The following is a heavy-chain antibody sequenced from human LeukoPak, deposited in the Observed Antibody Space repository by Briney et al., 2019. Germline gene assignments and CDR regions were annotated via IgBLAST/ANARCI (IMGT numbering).Heavy chain of an antibody. CDR3: ARIEPGHDYGDYGAFDI. Sequence: PSQTLSLTCTVSGGSISSGGYYWSWIRQHPGKGLEWIGYIYYSGSTYYNPSLKSRVTISVDTSKSQFSLKLSSVTAADTAVYYCARIEPGHDYGDYGAFDIWGQGTMVTVSS. J-gene: IGHJ3*02. D-gene: IGHD4-17*01. CDR1: GGSISSGGYY. V-gene: IGHV4-31*03. CDR2: IYYSGST.